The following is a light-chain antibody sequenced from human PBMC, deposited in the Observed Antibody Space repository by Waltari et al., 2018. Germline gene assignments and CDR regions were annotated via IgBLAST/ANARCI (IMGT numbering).Light chain of an antibody. Sequence: QSALTQPASVSGSPGQSVTLFCTGTSNDVGGYNSVSWYQEHPGQAPRLIIYDVSDRPSGVAHRFSGSMSGNTASLTISGLQAEDEADYYCTSQSSNNVVLFGGWTKLTVL. V-gene: IGLV2-14*01. CDR2: DVS. CDR1: SNDVGGYNS. CDR3: TSQSSNNVVL. J-gene: IGLJ2*01.